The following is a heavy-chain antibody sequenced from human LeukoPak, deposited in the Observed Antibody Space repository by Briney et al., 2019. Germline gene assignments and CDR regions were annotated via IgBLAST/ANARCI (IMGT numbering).Heavy chain of an antibody. CDR2: IYTSGNT. Sequence: QPGGSLRLSCAASGFTVSGNYMSWVRQAPGKGPEWVSVIYTSGNTYYADSVKGRFTISRDTSKNTLSLQMNGLRAEDTAFYYCAGMVYYYDSSGYNYYFHKWGQGTLVTVSS. CDR3: AGMVYYYDSSGYNYYFHK. V-gene: IGHV3-66*01. CDR1: GFTVSGNY. J-gene: IGHJ4*02. D-gene: IGHD3-22*01.